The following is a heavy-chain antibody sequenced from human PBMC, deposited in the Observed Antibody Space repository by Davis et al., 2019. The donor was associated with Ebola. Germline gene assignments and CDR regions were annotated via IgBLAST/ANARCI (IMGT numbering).Heavy chain of an antibody. D-gene: IGHD3-10*01. CDR3: ARVGLLEPGFDY. V-gene: IGHV3-9*01. CDR1: GFTFDNYA. CDR2: ISWNSGSI. Sequence: PGGSLRLSCAASGFTFDNYAMHWVRQAPGKGLEWVSGISWNSGSIGYADSVKGRFTISRDNAENSLYLQMNSLRAEDTAVYYCARVGLLEPGFDYWGQGTLVTVSS. J-gene: IGHJ4*02.